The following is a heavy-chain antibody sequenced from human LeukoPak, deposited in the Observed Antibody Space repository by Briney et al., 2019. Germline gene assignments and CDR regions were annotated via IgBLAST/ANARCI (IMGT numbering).Heavy chain of an antibody. Sequence: GGSLRLSCAASGFTFSYYAMTWVRQAPGKGLEWVSSISSSSSYIYYADSVKGRFTISRDNAKNSLYLQMNSLRAEDTAVYYCARSYGSGSYYDYWGQGTLVTVSS. CDR1: GFTFSYYA. V-gene: IGHV3-21*01. D-gene: IGHD3-10*01. CDR2: ISSSSSYI. CDR3: ARSYGSGSYYDY. J-gene: IGHJ4*02.